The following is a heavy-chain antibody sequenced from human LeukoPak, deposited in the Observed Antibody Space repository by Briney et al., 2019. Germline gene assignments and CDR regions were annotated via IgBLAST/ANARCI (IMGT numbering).Heavy chain of an antibody. V-gene: IGHV3-11*04. Sequence: GGSLRLSCAASGFTFGDYYMSWIRQAPGKGLEWVSYISSSGSTIYYADSVKGRFTISRDNAKNSLYLQMNSLRAEDTAVYYCARCPRYCSSTSCYMGAGAFDIWGQGTMVTVSS. D-gene: IGHD2-2*02. J-gene: IGHJ3*02. CDR1: GFTFGDYY. CDR3: ARCPRYCSSTSCYMGAGAFDI. CDR2: ISSSGSTI.